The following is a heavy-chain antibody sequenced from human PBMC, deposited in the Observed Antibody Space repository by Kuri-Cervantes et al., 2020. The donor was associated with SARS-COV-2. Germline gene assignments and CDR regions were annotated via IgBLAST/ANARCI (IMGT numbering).Heavy chain of an antibody. J-gene: IGHJ6*03. D-gene: IGHD6-13*01. CDR1: GFTFSSYW. CDR2: ISYDGSNK. Sequence: GESLKISCAASGFTFSSYWMHWVRQAPGKGLEWVAVISYDGSNKYYADSVKGQFTISRENAKNSLYLQMNSLRAGDTAVYYCARDRIAAAGDYYYYMDVWGKGTTVTVSS. CDR3: ARDRIAAAGDYYYYMDV. V-gene: IGHV3-30*14.